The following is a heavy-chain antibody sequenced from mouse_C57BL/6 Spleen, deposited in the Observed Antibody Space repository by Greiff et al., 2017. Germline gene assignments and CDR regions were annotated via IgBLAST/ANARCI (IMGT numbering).Heavy chain of an antibody. J-gene: IGHJ4*01. Sequence: EVKLVESGEGLVKPGGSLKLSCAASGFTFSSYAMSWVRQTPEKRLEWVAYISSGGDYIYYADTVKGRFTISRDNARNTLYLQMSSLKSEDTAMYYCTRDRYYSNYGTYYYAMDYWGQGTSVTVSS. CDR3: TRDRYYSNYGTYYYAMDY. V-gene: IGHV5-9-1*02. CDR2: ISSGGDYI. CDR1: GFTFSSYA. D-gene: IGHD2-5*01.